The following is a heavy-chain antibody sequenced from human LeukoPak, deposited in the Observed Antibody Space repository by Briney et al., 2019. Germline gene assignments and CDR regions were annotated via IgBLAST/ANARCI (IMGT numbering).Heavy chain of an antibody. V-gene: IGHV4-38-2*02. CDR2: NYQRGNT. CDR3: ASRLVDRRPFDY. J-gene: IGHJ4*02. CDR1: GYSITSGYY. D-gene: IGHD6-6*01. Sequence: SETLSLMCSVSGYSITSGYYWGWIRQPPGKGLEWIGSNYQRGNTYYNPSLKSRVIVSFDTSKNHFSLNLSSVTAADTAVYYCASRLVDRRPFDYWGQGILVTVSS.